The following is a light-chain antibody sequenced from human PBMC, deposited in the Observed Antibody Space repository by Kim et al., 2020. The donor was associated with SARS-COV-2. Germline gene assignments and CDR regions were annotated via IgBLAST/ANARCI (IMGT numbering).Light chain of an antibody. Sequence: VSPEETATISCTVDNLQVKYVCWYQRTAGHSPVLVLSQDNKRPSGIPKRFSGSNSGNTGTLTISGTQAMDEADYYCQVWDNSLGVFGAGTQLTVL. CDR3: QVWDNSLGV. J-gene: IGLJ2*01. CDR1: NLQVKY. V-gene: IGLV3-1*01. CDR2: QDN.